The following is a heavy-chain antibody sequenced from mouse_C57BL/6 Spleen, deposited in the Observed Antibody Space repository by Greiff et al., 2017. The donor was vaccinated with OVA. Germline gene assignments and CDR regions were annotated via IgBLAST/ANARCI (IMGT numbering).Heavy chain of an antibody. CDR1: GYAFSSSW. D-gene: IGHD2-2*01. CDR3: ARGGYHFYAMDY. V-gene: IGHV1-82*01. CDR2: IYPGDGDT. Sequence: VHLVESGPELVKPGASVKISCKASGYAFSSSWMNWVKQRPGKGLEWIGRIYPGDGDTNYNGKFKGKATLTADKSSSTAYMQLSSLTSEDSAVYFCARGGYHFYAMDYWGQGTSVTVSS. J-gene: IGHJ4*01.